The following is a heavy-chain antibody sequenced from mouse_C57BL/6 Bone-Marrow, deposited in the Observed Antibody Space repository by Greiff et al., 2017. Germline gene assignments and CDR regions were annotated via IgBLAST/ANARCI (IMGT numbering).Heavy chain of an antibody. V-gene: IGHV1-50*01. Sequence: QVQLQQPGAELVKPGASVKLSCKASGYTFTSYWMQWVKQRPGQGLEWIGEIDPSDSYTNYNQKFKGKATLTVDTSSSTAYMHLSSLTSEDSAVYYCAGFYGYFYYFDYWGQGTTLTVSS. J-gene: IGHJ2*01. CDR1: GYTFTSYW. CDR3: AGFYGYFYYFDY. D-gene: IGHD2-2*01. CDR2: IDPSDSYT.